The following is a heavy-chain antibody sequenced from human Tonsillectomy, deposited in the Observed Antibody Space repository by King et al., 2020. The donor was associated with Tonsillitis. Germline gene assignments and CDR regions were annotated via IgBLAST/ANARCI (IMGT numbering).Heavy chain of an antibody. CDR2: IYYSWSP. CDR1: GGSISSGAYY. CDR3: ARDRTTGTTAYYYGMDV. J-gene: IGHJ6*02. Sequence: VQLQESGPGLVKPSQTLSLTCTFSGGSISSGAYYWCWLRHHPGKGLEWIGYIYYSWSPYYNPSLQGRVTISVDTSKNQFSLRLSSVTAADTAVYYCARDRTTGTTAYYYGMDVWGQGTTVTVSS. V-gene: IGHV4-31*03. D-gene: IGHD1-1*01.